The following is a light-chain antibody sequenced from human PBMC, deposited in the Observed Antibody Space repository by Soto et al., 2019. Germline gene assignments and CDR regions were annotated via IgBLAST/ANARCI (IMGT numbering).Light chain of an antibody. CDR1: DSDVGGYNY. Sequence: QSALTQPASVSGSPGQSITISCTGSDSDVGGYNYVSWYQHHPGKAPKLIIYDVSSRPSGVSNRFSGSKSGDTASLTISGLQAEDEADYYCSSYISTFTLDVFGTGTKLTVL. J-gene: IGLJ1*01. V-gene: IGLV2-14*03. CDR3: SSYISTFTLDV. CDR2: DVS.